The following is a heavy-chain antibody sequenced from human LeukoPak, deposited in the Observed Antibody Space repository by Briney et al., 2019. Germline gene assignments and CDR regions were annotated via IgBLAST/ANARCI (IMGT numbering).Heavy chain of an antibody. D-gene: IGHD3-22*01. CDR3: ARDMRHYRNYDSSGYYYNFEY. CDR1: GYIFTIYG. Sequence: SVTVSCKTSGYIFTIYGISWVRQAPGQGLEWMGWISVHNGYTRYAQKFQGRVTMTTDTSARTAYMDLRSLRPDDTAVYYCARDMRHYRNYDSSGYYYNFEYWGQGTQVTVSA. V-gene: IGHV1-18*01. CDR2: ISVHNGYT. J-gene: IGHJ4*02.